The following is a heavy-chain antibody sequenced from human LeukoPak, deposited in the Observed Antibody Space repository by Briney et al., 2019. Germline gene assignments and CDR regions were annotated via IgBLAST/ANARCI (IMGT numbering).Heavy chain of an antibody. V-gene: IGHV3-53*01. J-gene: IGHJ3*02. Sequence: GGNLRRSGSASGFTVSSNYMIWDRHAQGIGLVGGSNIYSGGSTFYADSVKGRFTISRDNSKNTLYLQMNSVRAEDTAVYYCARGGSYLSAFDIWGQGTMVTVSS. D-gene: IGHD1-26*01. CDR2: IYSGGST. CDR1: GFTVSSNY. CDR3: ARGGSYLSAFDI.